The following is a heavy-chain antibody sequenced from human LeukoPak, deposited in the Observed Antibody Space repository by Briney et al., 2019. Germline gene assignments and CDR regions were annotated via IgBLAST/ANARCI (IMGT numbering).Heavy chain of an antibody. Sequence: GGSLRLSCAASGFTFSSYSMNWVRQAPGKGLEWVSYISSSSSTIYYADSVKGRFTISRDNAKNSLYLQMNSLRAEDTAVYYCARVGILGSRPLDYWGQGTLVTVSS. CDR2: ISSSSSTI. V-gene: IGHV3-48*04. D-gene: IGHD7-27*01. CDR1: GFTFSSYS. CDR3: ARVGILGSRPLDY. J-gene: IGHJ4*02.